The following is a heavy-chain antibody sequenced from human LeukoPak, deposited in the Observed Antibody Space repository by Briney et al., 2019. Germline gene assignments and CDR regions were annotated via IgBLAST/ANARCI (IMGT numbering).Heavy chain of an antibody. CDR1: GYTFTSYY. CDR3: ARHSNNIWNYFEY. V-gene: IGHV1-46*01. Sequence: ASVKVCFKASGYTFTSYYMHWVRQAPGQGLEWMGIINPSGGSTSYEQKFQGRVTISIDTSKKQFSLNLSSVTAADTAVYYCARHSNNIWNYFEYWGQGTLVTVSS. J-gene: IGHJ4*02. CDR2: INPSGGST. D-gene: IGHD1-1*01.